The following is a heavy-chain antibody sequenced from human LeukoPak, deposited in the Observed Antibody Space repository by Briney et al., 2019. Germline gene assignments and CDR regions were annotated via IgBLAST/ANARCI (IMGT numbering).Heavy chain of an antibody. D-gene: IGHD3-3*01. J-gene: IGHJ3*02. CDR2: IYYSGST. CDR1: GGSISSYY. CDR3: ARDSFYYDFWSGYHDAFDI. V-gene: IGHV4-59*01. Sequence: SETLSLTCTVSGGSISSYYWSWIRQPPGKGLEWIGYIYYSGSTNYNPSLKSRVTISVDTSKNQFSLKLSSVTAADTAVYYCARDSFYYDFWSGYHDAFDIWGQGTMVTVSS.